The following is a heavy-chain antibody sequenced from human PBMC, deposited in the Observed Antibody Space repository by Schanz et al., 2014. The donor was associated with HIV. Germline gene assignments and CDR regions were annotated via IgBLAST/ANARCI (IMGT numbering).Heavy chain of an antibody. Sequence: QVQLVQSGAEVKKPGASVKVSCKASGYTFTSYDINWVRQATGQGLEWMGWMNPNSGNTGYAQKFQGRVTMTTNTSTSTAYMELSSLRSEDTAVYYCARRGLVGATLYYYYYGMDVWGQGTTVTVSS. V-gene: IGHV1-8*01. J-gene: IGHJ6*02. CDR3: ARRGLVGATLYYYYYGMDV. CDR2: MNPNSGNT. D-gene: IGHD1-26*01. CDR1: GYTFTSYD.